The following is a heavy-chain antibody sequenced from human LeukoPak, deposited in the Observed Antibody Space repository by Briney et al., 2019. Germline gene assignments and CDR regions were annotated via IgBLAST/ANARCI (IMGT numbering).Heavy chain of an antibody. D-gene: IGHD2-15*01. CDR1: GFTFSSYG. CDR2: ISYDGSNK. J-gene: IGHJ5*02. Sequence: GRSLRLSCAASGFTFSSYGVHWVRQAPGKGLEWVAVISYDGSNKYYADSVKGRFTISRDNSKNTLYLQMNSLRAEDTAVYYCARGVNIVVVVAATGWFDPWGQGTLVTVSS. V-gene: IGHV3-30*03. CDR3: ARGVNIVVVVAATGWFDP.